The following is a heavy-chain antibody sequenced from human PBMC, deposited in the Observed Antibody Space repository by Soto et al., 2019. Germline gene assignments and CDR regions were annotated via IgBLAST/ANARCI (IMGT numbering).Heavy chain of an antibody. J-gene: IGHJ6*02. CDR2: ISSSGSTM. CDR3: AGEFGMDV. Sequence: QVQLVESGGGLAKPGGSLRLSCADSGFTFSDNYMSWLRQAPGKGLEYISYISSSGSTMQYTDSVKGRCTVARYNAKNSLYLHMNSPRAEYAAVDDCAGEFGMDVCGQGTTVTVSS. V-gene: IGHV3-11*01. CDR1: GFTFSDNY.